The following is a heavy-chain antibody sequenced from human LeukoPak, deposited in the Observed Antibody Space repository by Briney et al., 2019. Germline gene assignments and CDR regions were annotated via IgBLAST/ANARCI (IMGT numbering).Heavy chain of an antibody. CDR3: ARTVRGFMVRGALNDY. D-gene: IGHD3-10*01. CDR2: IYYSGST. CDR1: GDSISSSSYY. J-gene: IGHJ4*02. Sequence: SETLSLTCTVSGDSISSSSYYWGWIRQPPGKGLEWIGSIYYSGSTYYNPSLKSRVTISVDTSKNQFSLKLSSVTAADTAVYYCARTVRGFMVRGALNDYWGQGTLVTVSS. V-gene: IGHV4-39*01.